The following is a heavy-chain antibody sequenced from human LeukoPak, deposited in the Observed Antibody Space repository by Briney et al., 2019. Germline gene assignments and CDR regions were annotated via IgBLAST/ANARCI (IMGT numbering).Heavy chain of an antibody. Sequence: PGGSLRLSCAASGFTFSSYAMSWVRQAPGKGLEWVSAISGSGGSTYYADSVKGRFTISRDNSKNTLYLQMNSLRAEDTAVYYCLVVVVTRDAFDIWGQGTMVTVSS. J-gene: IGHJ3*02. CDR1: GFTFSSYA. V-gene: IGHV3-23*01. D-gene: IGHD2-21*02. CDR2: ISGSGGST. CDR3: LVVVVTRDAFDI.